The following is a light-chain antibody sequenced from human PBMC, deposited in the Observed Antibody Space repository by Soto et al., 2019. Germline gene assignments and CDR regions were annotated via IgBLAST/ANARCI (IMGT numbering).Light chain of an antibody. CDR2: EVS. Sequence: QSALTQPPSASGSPGQSVTISCTGTSCDIGDYNYVSCYQKHPGKVPKLMFYEVSKRPSGVPDRFSGSKSGNTASLTVSGLQAEDEADYYCSSYAGSNNVFGTGTKVTVL. J-gene: IGLJ1*01. V-gene: IGLV2-8*01. CDR3: SSYAGSNNV. CDR1: SCDIGDYNY.